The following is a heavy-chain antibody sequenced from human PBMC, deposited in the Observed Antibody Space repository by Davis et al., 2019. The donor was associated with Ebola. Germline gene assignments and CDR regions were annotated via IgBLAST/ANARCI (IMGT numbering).Heavy chain of an antibody. Sequence: SETLSLTCTVSGGSISSSSYYWGWIRQPPGKGLEWIGSIYYSGSTYYNPSLKSRVTISVDTSKNQFSLKLSSVTAADTAVYYCARTNTATITFYGMDVWGQGTTVTVSS. V-gene: IGHV4-39*01. CDR3: ARTNTATITFYGMDV. CDR1: GGSISSSSYY. D-gene: IGHD5-12*01. CDR2: IYYSGST. J-gene: IGHJ6*02.